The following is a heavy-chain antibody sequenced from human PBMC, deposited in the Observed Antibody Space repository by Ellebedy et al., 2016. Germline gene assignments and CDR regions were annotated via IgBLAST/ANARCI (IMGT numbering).Heavy chain of an antibody. CDR3: VRFTNWNDGYTTVAP. Sequence: SQTLSLTXXISGDSVSSNSAAWNWIRQSPSRGLEWLGRAYYRSKWYIDYAPSLKSRITIKPDTSTNRMSLQLNSVTPEDTAVYYCVRFTNWNDGYTTVAPWGQGTLVTVSS. CDR2: AYYRSKWYI. V-gene: IGHV6-1*01. CDR1: GDSVSSNSAA. J-gene: IGHJ5*02. D-gene: IGHD1-1*01.